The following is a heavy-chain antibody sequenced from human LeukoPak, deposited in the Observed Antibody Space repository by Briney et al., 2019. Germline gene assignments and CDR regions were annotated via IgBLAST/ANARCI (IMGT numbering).Heavy chain of an antibody. V-gene: IGHV1-2*02. CDR3: ARDVRVAAAGNDYYMDV. J-gene: IGHJ6*03. D-gene: IGHD6-13*01. Sequence: ASVKVSCKASGYTFTGYFIHWVRQAPGQGLQWMRWINPKSGGTNYAQEYQGRVTLTRDTSVSTIYLEMSRLTSDDTAVYYCARDVRVAAAGNDYYMDVWGKGTTVTVSS. CDR1: GYTFTGYF. CDR2: INPKSGGT.